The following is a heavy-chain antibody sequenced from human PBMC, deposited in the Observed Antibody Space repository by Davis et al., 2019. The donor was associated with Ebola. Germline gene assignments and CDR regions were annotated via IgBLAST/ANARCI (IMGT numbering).Heavy chain of an antibody. CDR3: ARGDGFNGMDV. J-gene: IGHJ6*02. Sequence: GESLKISCAASGFTVSSNYMSWVRQAPGKGLEWVSLIYSGGSTYYADSVKGRFTISRDNSKNTLYLQMNSLRAEDTAVYYCARGDGFNGMDVWGQGTTVTVSS. D-gene: IGHD3-10*01. V-gene: IGHV3-53*01. CDR2: IYSGGST. CDR1: GFTVSSNY.